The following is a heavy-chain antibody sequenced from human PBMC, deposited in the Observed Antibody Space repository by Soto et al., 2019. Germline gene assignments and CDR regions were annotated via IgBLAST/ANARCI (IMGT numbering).Heavy chain of an antibody. J-gene: IGHJ3*02. V-gene: IGHV3-66*01. CDR3: AREPRYCCGGSCSITGDAYDI. CDR1: GFSVSSTY. CDR2: ISNRGDT. D-gene: IGHD2-15*01. Sequence: EVQLVESGGGLVQPGGSLRLSCAASGFSVSSTYMNWVRQAPGKGLEWVAVISNRGDTHYADSVKGRFSLSRDISDNTLHLQVSSLSAEDTAVYYCAREPRYCCGGSCSITGDAYDIWGQGTMVTVSS.